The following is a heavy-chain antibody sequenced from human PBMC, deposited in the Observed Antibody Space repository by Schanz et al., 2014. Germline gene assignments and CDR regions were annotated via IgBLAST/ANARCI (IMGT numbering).Heavy chain of an antibody. D-gene: IGHD1-26*01. CDR2: VSRSTPDI. J-gene: IGHJ4*02. V-gene: IGHV3-21*03. CDR1: GFTFSSYS. CDR3: ARGGSGSHYRLDY. Sequence: VHLLESGGGLVEPGGSLRLSCTASGFTFSSYSMNWVRQAPGKGLEWVSYVSRSTPDIYYADSVKGRFTMSRDNAENALYLQMNSLRAEDTGLYFCARGGSGSHYRLDYWGQGTLVTVSS.